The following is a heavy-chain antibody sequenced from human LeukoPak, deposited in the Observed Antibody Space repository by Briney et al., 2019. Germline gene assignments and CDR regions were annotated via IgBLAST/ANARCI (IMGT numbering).Heavy chain of an antibody. CDR1: GFTFSNYA. D-gene: IGHD3-3*01. CDR3: AKIMRRITIRDGMDV. Sequence: PGGSLRLSCAASGFTFSNYAMSWVRQAPGKGLEWVAVISYDGSNKYYADSVKGRFTISRDNSKNTLYLQMNSLRAEDTAVYYCAKIMRRITIRDGMDVWGQGTTVTVSS. V-gene: IGHV3-30*18. CDR2: ISYDGSNK. J-gene: IGHJ6*02.